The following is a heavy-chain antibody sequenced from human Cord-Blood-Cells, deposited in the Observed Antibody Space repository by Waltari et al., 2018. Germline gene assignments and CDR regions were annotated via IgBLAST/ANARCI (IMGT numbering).Heavy chain of an antibody. J-gene: IGHJ4*02. D-gene: IGHD6-13*01. CDR3: ATLGYSSSYLQMGSPIDY. Sequence: QVQLVQSGAEVKKPGASVKVSCKASGYTFTGYYMHWVRQAPGQGLEWRGWINPNSGGTNYAQKFQGRVTMTRDTSISTAYMELSRLRSDDTAVYYCATLGYSSSYLQMGSPIDYWGQGTLVTVSS. V-gene: IGHV1-2*02. CDR2: INPNSGGT. CDR1: GYTFTGYY.